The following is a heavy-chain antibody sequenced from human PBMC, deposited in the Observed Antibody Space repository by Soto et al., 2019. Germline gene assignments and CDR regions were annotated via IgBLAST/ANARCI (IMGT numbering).Heavy chain of an antibody. V-gene: IGHV4-4*02. Sequence: SETLSLTCAVSGASVSSTYWWSWVRQPPGKVPEWIGEINHRGSANYNPSLKSRVTISLETSKSQISLRLSSVTAADTAVYYCARLGGYYQSLDPWGPGTLVT. CDR1: GASVSSTYW. J-gene: IGHJ5*02. D-gene: IGHD3-22*01. CDR3: ARLGGYYQSLDP. CDR2: INHRGSA.